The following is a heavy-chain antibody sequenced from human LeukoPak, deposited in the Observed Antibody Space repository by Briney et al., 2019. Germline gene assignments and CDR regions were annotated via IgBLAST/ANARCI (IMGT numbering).Heavy chain of an antibody. CDR2: IIPILGIA. Sequence: SVKVSCKAAGGTFSSYAISLVRQAPGQGVEWMGGIIPILGIANYAQKFQGRVTITADKSTSTAYMELSSLRSEDTAVYYCATSPLVESSSSSWDYWGQGTLVTVSS. CDR1: GGTFSSYA. V-gene: IGHV1-69*10. CDR3: ATSPLVESSSSSWDY. J-gene: IGHJ4*02. D-gene: IGHD6-6*01.